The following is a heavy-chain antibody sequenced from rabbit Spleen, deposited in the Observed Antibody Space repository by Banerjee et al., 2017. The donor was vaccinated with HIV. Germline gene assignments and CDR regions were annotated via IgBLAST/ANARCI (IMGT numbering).Heavy chain of an antibody. CDR2: INAVTGKA. CDR1: GFSFSNKAV. Sequence: QSLEESGGDLVKPGASLTLTCTASGFSFSNKAVMCWVRQAPGKGLEWIACINAVTGKAVYASWAKGRFTISKTSSTTVNMQMTSLTAADTATYFCARNFDLWGQGTLVTVS. J-gene: IGHJ4*01. V-gene: IGHV1S40*01. CDR3: ARNFDL.